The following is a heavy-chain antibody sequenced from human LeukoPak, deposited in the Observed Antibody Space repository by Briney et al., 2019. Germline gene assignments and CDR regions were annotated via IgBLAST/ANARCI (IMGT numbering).Heavy chain of an antibody. CDR3: AKAGWTMVRALAPYYMDV. CDR2: ISGSGGST. D-gene: IGHD3-10*01. Sequence: PGGSLRLSCTTSGFTFSSYAMSWVRQAPGKGLEWVSAISGSGGSTYYADSVEGRFTISRDNSKNTLYLQMNSLRAEDTAVYYCAKAGWTMVRALAPYYMDVWGKGTTVTVSS. V-gene: IGHV3-23*01. CDR1: GFTFSSYA. J-gene: IGHJ6*03.